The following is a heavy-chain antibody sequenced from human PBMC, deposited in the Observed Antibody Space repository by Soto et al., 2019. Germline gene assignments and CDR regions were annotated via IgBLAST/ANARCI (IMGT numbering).Heavy chain of an antibody. CDR1: GGTLSSYG. J-gene: IGHJ3*02. CDR3: ARTRRETYLRDAFDI. CDR2: ITPLFGTT. Sequence: SVNVSCKASGGTLSSYGISWVRQAPGQGLARMGWITPLFGTTHYAQKLQGRVTITADESTSTAYMDVSSLRSEDTAVYYCARTRRETYLRDAFDIWGQGTMVTASS. V-gene: IGHV1-69*01.